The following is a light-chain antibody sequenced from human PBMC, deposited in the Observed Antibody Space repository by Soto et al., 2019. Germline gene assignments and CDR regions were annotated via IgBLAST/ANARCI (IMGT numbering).Light chain of an antibody. CDR2: DAS. V-gene: IGKV3-11*01. CDR1: QIVSGA. J-gene: IGKJ3*01. Sequence: EIVLTQSPATLSLSPGERATLSCRASQIVSGALAWYQQKPGQAPRLLIFDASNRATGVPARFSGSGSGTDFTLTNSSLEPEDFAVYYCQQRRTWPPFTFGPGTKVDFK. CDR3: QQRRTWPPFT.